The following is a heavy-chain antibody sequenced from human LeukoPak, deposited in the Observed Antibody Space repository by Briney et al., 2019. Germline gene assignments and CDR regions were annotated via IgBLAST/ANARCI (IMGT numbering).Heavy chain of an antibody. CDR3: AREGDSSADAFDT. J-gene: IGHJ3*02. Sequence: ASVKVSCKGSGFPFNGYYMHWVRQAPGQGLEWMGWINPNSGDTNYAQKFQGRVTMTRDTSISTAYMELRSLRSDDTAVYHCAREGDSSADAFDTWGLGTIVTVSS. D-gene: IGHD3-22*01. CDR1: GFPFNGYY. CDR2: INPNSGDT. V-gene: IGHV1-2*02.